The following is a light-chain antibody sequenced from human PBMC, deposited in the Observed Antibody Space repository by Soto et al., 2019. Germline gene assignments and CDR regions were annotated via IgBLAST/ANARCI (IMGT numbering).Light chain of an antibody. CDR3: QQSYRTPLT. Sequence: DIQVTQSPSSLSASVGDRVTITCRASQDIRIYLNWYQQQPGKAPKLLMYAASNLQSGVPSRFRGSASGTNFTLTISSLQPEDFASYYCQQSYRTPLTFGGGTRLDIK. V-gene: IGKV1-39*01. CDR1: QDIRIY. CDR2: AAS. J-gene: IGKJ4*01.